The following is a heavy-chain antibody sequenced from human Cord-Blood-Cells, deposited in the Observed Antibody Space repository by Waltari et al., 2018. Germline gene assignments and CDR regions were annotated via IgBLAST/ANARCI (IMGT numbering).Heavy chain of an antibody. Sequence: QVQLQQSGPGLVTPSQTLSLPCAISGDSASSNLAAGNWSRQSPSRGLEWLGRTYYRSKWYNDYAVSVKSRITINPDTSKNQFSLQLNSVTPEDTAVYYCARVPWGVEAFDIWGQGTMVTDSS. CDR3: ARVPWGVEAFDI. J-gene: IGHJ3*02. CDR1: GDSASSNLAA. D-gene: IGHD2-8*01. V-gene: IGHV6-1*01. CDR2: TYYRSKWYN.